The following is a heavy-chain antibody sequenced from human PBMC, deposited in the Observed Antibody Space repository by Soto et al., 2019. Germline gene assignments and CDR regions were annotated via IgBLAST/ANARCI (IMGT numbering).Heavy chain of an antibody. CDR1: GFTFSSYA. Sequence: GGSLRLSCVGSGFTFSSYALTWVRQSPGKGLEWVSSIGSTTFYADSVKGRFTISRDNSRNTLYLQMNNVGADDTAVYFCAKDFVPGNKQWDALDVWGQGTMVTVSS. CDR3: AKDFVPGNKQWDALDV. CDR2: IGSTT. V-gene: IGHV3-23*01. J-gene: IGHJ3*01. D-gene: IGHD6-19*01.